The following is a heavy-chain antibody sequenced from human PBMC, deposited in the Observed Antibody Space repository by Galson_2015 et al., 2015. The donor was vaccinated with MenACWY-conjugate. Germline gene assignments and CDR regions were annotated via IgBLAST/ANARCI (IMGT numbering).Heavy chain of an antibody. CDR1: GGTFSSYT. Sequence: SVKVSCKASGGTFSSYTISWVRQAPGQGLEWMGWISAYNGNTNYAQKLQGRVTMTTDTSTSTAYMELRSLRSDDTAVYYCARGKGITMVRGASDYWGQGTLVTVSS. D-gene: IGHD3-10*01. CDR2: ISAYNGNT. V-gene: IGHV1-18*01. CDR3: ARGKGITMVRGASDY. J-gene: IGHJ4*02.